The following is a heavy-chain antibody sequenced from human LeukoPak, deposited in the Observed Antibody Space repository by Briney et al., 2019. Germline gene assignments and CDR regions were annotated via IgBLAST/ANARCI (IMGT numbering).Heavy chain of an antibody. J-gene: IGHJ5*02. CDR3: ARSGISELAAAALNWVLGAFDP. Sequence: SVKVSCKASGGTFSSYAISWVRQAPGQGLEWMGGIIPIFGTANYAQKFQGRVTITADESTSTAYMELSSLRSEDTAVYYCARSGISELAAAALNWVLGAFDPWGQGTLVTVSS. D-gene: IGHD6-13*01. CDR1: GGTFSSYA. CDR2: IIPIFGTA. V-gene: IGHV1-69*01.